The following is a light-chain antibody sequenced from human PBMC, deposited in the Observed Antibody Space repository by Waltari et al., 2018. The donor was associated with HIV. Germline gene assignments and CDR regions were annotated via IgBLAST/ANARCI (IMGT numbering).Light chain of an antibody. CDR1: RGNCRLNL. Sequence: SAPAQPAPRSGASGTAIPHPWPCPPRGNCRLNLGSWYQQSPGRAPPPLIFVVSFRPSGISDRFSGSKSGDTASLTISALRTEDEADYFCSSYSPRGFVVFGGGTKVTVL. J-gene: IGLJ3*02. CDR2: VVS. CDR3: SSYSPRGFVV. V-gene: IGLV2-14*01.